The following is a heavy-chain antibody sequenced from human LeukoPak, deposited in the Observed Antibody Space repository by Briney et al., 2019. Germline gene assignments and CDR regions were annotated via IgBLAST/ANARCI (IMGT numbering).Heavy chain of an antibody. CDR3: ARRRITMIVPSYYFDY. J-gene: IGHJ4*02. CDR2: INHSGST. CDR1: GGSISSYY. D-gene: IGHD3-22*01. Sequence: PSETLSLTCTVSGGSISSYYWSWIRQPPGKGLEWIGEINHSGSTNYNPSLKSRVTISVDTSKNQFSLKLSSVTAADTAVYYCARRRITMIVPSYYFDYWGQGTLVTVSS. V-gene: IGHV4-34*01.